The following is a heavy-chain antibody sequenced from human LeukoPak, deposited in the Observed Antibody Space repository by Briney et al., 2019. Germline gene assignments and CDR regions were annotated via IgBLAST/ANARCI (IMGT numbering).Heavy chain of an antibody. V-gene: IGHV3-23*01. CDR2: VSGSGGNT. CDR3: AKSTYDSSRYYYGNDAFDI. D-gene: IGHD3-22*01. CDR1: GFTFSSYA. J-gene: IGHJ3*02. Sequence: PGGSLRLSCAASGFTFSSYAMTWVRQAPGKGPEWVSGVSGSGGNTYYADSVRGRFTISRDNSKNTLYLQMNSLRAEDTAVYHCAKSTYDSSRYYYGNDAFDIWGQGTMVTVSS.